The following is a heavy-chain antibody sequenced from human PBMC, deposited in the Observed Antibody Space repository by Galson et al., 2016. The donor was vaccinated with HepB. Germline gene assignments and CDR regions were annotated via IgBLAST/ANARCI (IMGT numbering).Heavy chain of an antibody. CDR1: GGSISSGGYY. CDR2: IYYSGSS. V-gene: IGHV4-31*03. CDR3: ARGGSGYWEPYYYYMDV. D-gene: IGHD3-22*01. Sequence: TLSLTCTVSGGSISSGGYYWSWIRQHPGKGLEWIGYIYYSGSSYYNPSLKSRLTISVDTSKNQFSLKLSSVTAADTAAYYCARGGSGYWEPYYYYMDVWGKGTTVTVSS. J-gene: IGHJ6*03.